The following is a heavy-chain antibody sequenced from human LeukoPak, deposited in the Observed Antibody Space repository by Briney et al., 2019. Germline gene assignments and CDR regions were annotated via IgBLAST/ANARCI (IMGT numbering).Heavy chain of an antibody. J-gene: IGHJ4*02. V-gene: IGHV3-30*03. CDR3: ASGRGWMTRGNVNHYFDY. CDR1: GFTFSSYG. CDR2: ISYDGSNK. Sequence: PGGSLRLSCAASGFTFSSYGMHWVRQAPGKGLEWVAVISYDGSNKYYADSVKGRFTISRDNSKNTLYLQMNSLRAEDTAVYYCASGRGWMTRGNVNHYFDYWGQGTLVTVSS. D-gene: IGHD2-2*01.